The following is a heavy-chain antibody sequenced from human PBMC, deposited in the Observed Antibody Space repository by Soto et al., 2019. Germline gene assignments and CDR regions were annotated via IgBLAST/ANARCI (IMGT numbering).Heavy chain of an antibody. CDR2: IYWDDDK. D-gene: IGHD1-7*01. J-gene: IGHJ5*02. V-gene: IGHV2-5*02. Sequence: SGPTLVKPTQTLTLTCTFSGFSLTNNGMGVGWIRQPPGRALEWLALIYWDDDKRYNSSLKSRLTVTKDTSKNQVVLTLTNVDPVDTATYFCARRSILPGTFNWWFDPWGQGTLVTVSS. CDR3: ARRSILPGTFNWWFDP. CDR1: GFSLTNNGMG.